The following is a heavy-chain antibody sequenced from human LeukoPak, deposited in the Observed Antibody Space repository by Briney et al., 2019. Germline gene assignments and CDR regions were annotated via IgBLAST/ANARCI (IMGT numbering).Heavy chain of an antibody. J-gene: IGHJ4*02. CDR2: ISGSSSTI. D-gene: IGHD5-24*01. CDR3: ARDAEMATISLDY. Sequence: GGSLRLSCAASGFIFSTYSMNWVRQAPGKGLEWVSYISGSSSTIYYADSVKGRFTISRDNAKNSLYLQMNSLRAEDTAVYYCARDAEMATISLDYWGQGTLVTVSS. CDR1: GFIFSTYS. V-gene: IGHV3-48*04.